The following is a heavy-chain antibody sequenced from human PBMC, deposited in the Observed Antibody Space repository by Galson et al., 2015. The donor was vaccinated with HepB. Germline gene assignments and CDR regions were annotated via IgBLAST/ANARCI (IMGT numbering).Heavy chain of an antibody. CDR3: AIDLRSGRSYQYFDY. J-gene: IGHJ4*02. CDR1: GGSISSNNYY. V-gene: IGHV4-39*01. D-gene: IGHD1-26*01. Sequence: TLSLTCTVSGGSISSNNYYWGWVRQPPGKGLEWIGSISYTGSTYYNPSLKSRVTMSLDTSKNQFSLKLSSVTAADTAVYYCAIDLRSGRSYQYFDYWGQGTLVTVSS. CDR2: ISYTGST.